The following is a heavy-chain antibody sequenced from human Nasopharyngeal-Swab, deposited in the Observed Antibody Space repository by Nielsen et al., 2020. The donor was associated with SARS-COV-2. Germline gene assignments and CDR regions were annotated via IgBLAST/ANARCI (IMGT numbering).Heavy chain of an antibody. V-gene: IGHV4-31*02. CDR3: ARANSGSYFDY. CDR2: IYYSGST. J-gene: IGHJ4*02. Sequence: WIRKPPGKGLGWIGYIYYSGSTYYNPSLKSRVTISVDTSKNQFSLKLSSVTAADTAVYYCARANSGSYFDYWGQGTLVTVSS. D-gene: IGHD1-26*01.